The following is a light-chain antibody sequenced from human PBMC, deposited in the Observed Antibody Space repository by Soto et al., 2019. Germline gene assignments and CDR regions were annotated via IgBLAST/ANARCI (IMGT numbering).Light chain of an antibody. V-gene: IGKV3-15*01. CDR1: QSISST. J-gene: IGKJ1*01. CDR3: QQYNAWPRT. Sequence: EIVMTQSPATLSVSPGERATLSCRASQSISSTLAWYQQKPGQAPRLLIYGASTRASGIPARFSASGSGTEFTLTISSLQSEDFAVYYCQQYNAWPRTFGQGTKVDSK. CDR2: GAS.